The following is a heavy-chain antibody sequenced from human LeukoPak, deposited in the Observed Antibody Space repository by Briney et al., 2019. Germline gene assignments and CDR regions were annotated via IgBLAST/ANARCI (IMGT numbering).Heavy chain of an antibody. CDR1: GYTFTSYD. V-gene: IGHV1-8*01. CDR2: MNPNSGNT. Sequence: ASVKVSCKASGYTFTSYDINWVRQATGQGLEWMGWMNPNSGNTGYAQKFQGRVTMTRSTSISTAYMELSSLRSEDTAVYYCARGLSRYFDWSHSPYYFDYWGQGTLVTVSS. D-gene: IGHD3-9*01. CDR3: ARGLSRYFDWSHSPYYFDY. J-gene: IGHJ4*02.